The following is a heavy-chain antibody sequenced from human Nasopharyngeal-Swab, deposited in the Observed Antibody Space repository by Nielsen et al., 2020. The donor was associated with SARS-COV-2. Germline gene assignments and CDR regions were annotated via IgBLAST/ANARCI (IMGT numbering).Heavy chain of an antibody. CDR3: ARVYYGCLES. Sequence: GESLKISCAASGFTFSSYEMNWVRQAPGKGLEWVSYISSSGSTIYYVDSVKGRFTISRDNAKNSLYLQMNSLRAEDTAVYYCARVYYGCLESWGQGTLVTVSS. J-gene: IGHJ4*02. CDR1: GFTFSSYE. CDR2: ISSSGSTI. V-gene: IGHV3-48*03. D-gene: IGHD3-10*01.